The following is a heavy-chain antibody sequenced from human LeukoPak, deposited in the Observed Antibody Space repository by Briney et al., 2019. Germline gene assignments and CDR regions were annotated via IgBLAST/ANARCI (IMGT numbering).Heavy chain of an antibody. CDR1: GGSISSGSYY. J-gene: IGHJ4*02. Sequence: SGTLSLTCTVSGGSISSGSYYWSWIRQPAGKGLEWIGRIYTSGSTNYNPSLKSRVTISVDTSKNQFSLKLSSVTAADTAVYYCARDQVGIAAAGGFDYWGQGTLVTVSS. V-gene: IGHV4-61*02. CDR2: IYTSGST. CDR3: ARDQVGIAAAGGFDY. D-gene: IGHD6-13*01.